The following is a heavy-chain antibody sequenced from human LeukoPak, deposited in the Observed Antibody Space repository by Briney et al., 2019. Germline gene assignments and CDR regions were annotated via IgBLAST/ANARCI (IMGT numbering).Heavy chain of an antibody. CDR2: ISTYNGNT. Sequence: GASVKVSCKASGYTFTSYGISWVRQAPGQGLEWMGWISTYNGNTNYAQKLQGRVTMTTDTSTSTAYMELRSLKSDDTAVYYCARAWGVDSSNWFDPWGQGTLVTVSS. J-gene: IGHJ5*02. CDR3: ARAWGVDSSNWFDP. CDR1: GYTFTSYG. V-gene: IGHV1-18*01. D-gene: IGHD3-10*01.